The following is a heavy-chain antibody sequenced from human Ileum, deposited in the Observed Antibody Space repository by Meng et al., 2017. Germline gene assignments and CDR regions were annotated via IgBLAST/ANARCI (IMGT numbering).Heavy chain of an antibody. CDR1: GFTFSSYA. Sequence: GESLKISCAASGFTFSSYAVHWVRQSAGKGLEWVAVISKDGYEQYYADSVKGRFTFSRDNAKNTLYLQMNSLRVEDSALYYCAKDGDIGFTDFDYWGQGTRVTVSS. J-gene: IGHJ4*02. V-gene: IGHV3-30*01. CDR2: ISKDGYEQ. D-gene: IGHD7-27*01. CDR3: AKDGDIGFTDFDY.